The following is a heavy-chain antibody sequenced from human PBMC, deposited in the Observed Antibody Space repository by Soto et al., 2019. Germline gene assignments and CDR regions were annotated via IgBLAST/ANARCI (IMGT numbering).Heavy chain of an antibody. CDR1: GFTFSSYW. CDR2: INSGGSST. Sequence: GGSLRLSCAASGFTFSSYWMHWVRQAPGKGLVWVSRINSGGSSTTYADSVKGRFTISRDNAKNTLYLQMNSLRAEDTAVYYWTSRIQLERRNWFDPWGQGTLVTVSS. CDR3: TSRIQLERRNWFDP. D-gene: IGHD1-1*01. V-gene: IGHV3-74*01. J-gene: IGHJ5*02.